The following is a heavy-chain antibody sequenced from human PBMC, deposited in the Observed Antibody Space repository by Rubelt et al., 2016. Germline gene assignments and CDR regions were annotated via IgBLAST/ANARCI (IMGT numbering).Heavy chain of an antibody. Sequence: SYSMNWVRQAPGKGLEWVSSISSSSYIYYADSVKGRFTISRDNAKNSLYLQMNSLRDEDTAVYYCARDQKQWLVGVFDYWGQGTLVTVSS. V-gene: IGHV3-21*01. D-gene: IGHD6-19*01. CDR2: ISSSSYI. CDR1: SYS. J-gene: IGHJ4*02. CDR3: ARDQKQWLVGVFDY.